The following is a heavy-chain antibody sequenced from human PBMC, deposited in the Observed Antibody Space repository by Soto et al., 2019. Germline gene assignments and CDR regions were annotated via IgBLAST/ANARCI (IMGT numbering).Heavy chain of an antibody. Sequence: QVQLQESGPGLVKPSETLSLTCTVCGGSISSYYWSWIRQPPGKGLEWIGYIYYSGSTNYNPSLKSRVTITVDTSKNQISLKLSSVTAADTVVYYCARGSTGYSSSWYRYWGQGTLVTVSS. J-gene: IGHJ4*02. CDR3: ARGSTGYSSSWYRY. D-gene: IGHD6-13*01. V-gene: IGHV4-59*08. CDR2: IYYSGST. CDR1: GGSISSYY.